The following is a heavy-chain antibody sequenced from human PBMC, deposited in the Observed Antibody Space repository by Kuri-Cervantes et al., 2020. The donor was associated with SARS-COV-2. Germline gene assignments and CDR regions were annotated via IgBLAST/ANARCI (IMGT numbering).Heavy chain of an antibody. Sequence: SETLSLTCTVSGGSISSGDYYWSWIRQPPGKGLEWIGYIYYSGSTYYNPSLKSRVIISVDTSKNQFSLKLSSLTAADTAVYYCAARGSSSGENYYYYGMDVWGQGTTVTVSS. CDR2: IYYSGST. J-gene: IGHJ6*02. CDR1: GGSISSGDYY. CDR3: AARGSSSGENYYYYGMDV. V-gene: IGHV4-30-4*01. D-gene: IGHD6-6*01.